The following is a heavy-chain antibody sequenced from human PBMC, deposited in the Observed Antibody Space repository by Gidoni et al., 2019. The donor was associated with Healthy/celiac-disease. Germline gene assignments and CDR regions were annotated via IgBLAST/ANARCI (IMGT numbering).Heavy chain of an antibody. D-gene: IGHD3-10*01. CDR3: AKDRGQGGLTYSY. Sequence: QVQLVESGGGVVQPGGSLRLSCAASGFTFSSYGMHWVRQAPGKGLEWVAFIRYDGSNKYYADSVKGRFTISRDNSKNTLYLQMNSLRAEDTAVYYCAKDRGQGGLTYSYWGQGTLVTVSS. V-gene: IGHV3-30*02. CDR2: IRYDGSNK. CDR1: GFTFSSYG. J-gene: IGHJ4*02.